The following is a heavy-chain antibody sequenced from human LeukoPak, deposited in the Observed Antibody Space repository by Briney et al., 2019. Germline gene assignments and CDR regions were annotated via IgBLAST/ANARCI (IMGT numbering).Heavy chain of an antibody. D-gene: IGHD3-22*01. J-gene: IGHJ4*02. CDR1: GFTFDDYG. Sequence: PGGSLRLSCVASGFTFDDYGMGWVRQVPGKGLEWVSGTNWNGGSTGYADSVKGRFTISRDNAKNSLYLQMNSLRAEYTALYHCARGTEVYYDSSSYYSYWGQGTLVTVSS. V-gene: IGHV3-20*01. CDR2: TNWNGGST. CDR3: ARGTEVYYDSSSYYSY.